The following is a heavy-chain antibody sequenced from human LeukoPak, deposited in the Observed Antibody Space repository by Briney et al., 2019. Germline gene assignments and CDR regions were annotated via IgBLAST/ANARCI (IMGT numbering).Heavy chain of an antibody. Sequence: PGGSLRLSCAASGFTFTYAWMGWVRQPPGKGLEWVGRIKSKTDDGTTDYAAPVKGRFAISRDDSKNMLYLQMNSLKTEDPAVYYCTTEHTSRSRGLTFDYWGQGTLVTVSS. CDR3: TTEHTSRSRGLTFDY. J-gene: IGHJ4*02. CDR2: IKSKTDDGTT. CDR1: GFTFTYAW. V-gene: IGHV3-15*01. D-gene: IGHD3-10*01.